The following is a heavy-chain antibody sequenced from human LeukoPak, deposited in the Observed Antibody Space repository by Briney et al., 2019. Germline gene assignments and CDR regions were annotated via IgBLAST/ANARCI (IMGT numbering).Heavy chain of an antibody. J-gene: IGHJ5*02. CDR1: GFTFSSYA. Sequence: GGSVRLSCAASGFTFSSYAMSWVRQAPGKGLEWVSAISGSGGSTYYVDSVKGRFTISRDNSKNTLYLQMNNLRAEDTAVYYCAKAPGTYYKDWFDPWGQGTLVTVSS. CDR3: AKAPGTYYKDWFDP. V-gene: IGHV3-23*01. D-gene: IGHD3-10*01. CDR2: ISGSGGST.